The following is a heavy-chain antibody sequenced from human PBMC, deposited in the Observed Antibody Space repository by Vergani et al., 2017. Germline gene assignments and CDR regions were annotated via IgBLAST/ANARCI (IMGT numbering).Heavy chain of an antibody. CDR1: GFTFSDYY. Sequence: QVQLVESGGGLVKPGGSLRLSCAASGFTFSDYYMSWIRQAPGTGLEWVSYISSSGSTIYYADSVKGRFTIARDNAKNSLYLQMNSLRAEDTAVYYCARDAHTSTVTKLYYYYGMDVWGQGTTVTVSS. D-gene: IGHD4-11*01. V-gene: IGHV3-11*04. CDR2: ISSSGSTI. CDR3: ARDAHTSTVTKLYYYYGMDV. J-gene: IGHJ6*02.